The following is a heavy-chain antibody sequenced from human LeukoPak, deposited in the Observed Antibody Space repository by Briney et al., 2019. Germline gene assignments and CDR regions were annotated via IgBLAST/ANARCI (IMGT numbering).Heavy chain of an antibody. CDR2: ISYDGSNK. Sequence: GGSLRLSCAASGFTFSSYAMHWVRQAPGKGLEWVAVISYDGSNKYYADSVKGRFTISRDNSKNTLYLQMNSLRAEDTAVYYCARGSSIAAAGTALDYWGQGTLVTVSS. J-gene: IGHJ4*02. CDR3: ARGSSIAAAGTALDY. CDR1: GFTFSSYA. V-gene: IGHV3-30-3*01. D-gene: IGHD6-13*01.